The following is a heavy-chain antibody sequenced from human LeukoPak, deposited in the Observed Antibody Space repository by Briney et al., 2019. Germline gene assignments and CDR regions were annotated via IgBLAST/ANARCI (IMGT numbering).Heavy chain of an antibody. D-gene: IGHD3-10*01. CDR3: ARKHTSLPITLLWFGEFPYYFDY. CDR1: GCSISSSSYY. V-gene: IGHV4-39*01. Sequence: PSETLSLTCTVSGCSISSSSYYWGWIRQPPGKGLEWIGSIYYSGSTYYNPSLNSRVTISVDTSKNQFSLKLSSVTAADTAVYYCARKHTSLPITLLWFGEFPYYFDYWGQGTLVTVSS. J-gene: IGHJ4*02. CDR2: IYYSGST.